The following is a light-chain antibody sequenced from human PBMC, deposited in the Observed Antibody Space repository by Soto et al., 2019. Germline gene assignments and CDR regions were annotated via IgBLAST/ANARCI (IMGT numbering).Light chain of an antibody. CDR3: ETWDSSTEVV. J-gene: IGLJ2*01. CDR1: SGHSSYR. Sequence: QLVLTQSSSASASLGSSVKLTCTLSSGHSSYRIAWHQQQPGKAPRYLMKLEGSGSFIKGSGIPDRFSGSSSGAERYLTISILQSEDEAHYYCETWDSSTEVVFGGGTKLTVL. CDR2: LEGSGSF. V-gene: IGLV4-60*03.